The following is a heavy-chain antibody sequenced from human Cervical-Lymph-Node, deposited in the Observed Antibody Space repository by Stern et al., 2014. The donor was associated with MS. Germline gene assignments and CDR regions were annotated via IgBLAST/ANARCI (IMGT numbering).Heavy chain of an antibody. V-gene: IGHV4-4*02. CDR2: IHHSGNT. CDR1: GDSITSSNW. CDR3: ARVKSGDYFDY. J-gene: IGHJ4*02. D-gene: IGHD4-17*01. Sequence: VQLVQSGPGLVKPSGTLSLTCAVSGDSITSSNWWSWVRQSPGQGLEWIGEIHHSGNTHYNPSLKSRVTISVDKSKNQFSLKVSSVTAADTAVYYCARVKSGDYFDYWGQGTLVTVSS.